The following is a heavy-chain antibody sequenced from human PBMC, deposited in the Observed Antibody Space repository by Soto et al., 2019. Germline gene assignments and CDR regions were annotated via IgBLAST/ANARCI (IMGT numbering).Heavy chain of an antibody. V-gene: IGHV4-39*01. CDR1: GGSISSSSHF. J-gene: IGHJ5*02. D-gene: IGHD6-13*01. CDR2: SYHLGLT. CDR3: ARNKRRSDNNSWFNWLDP. Sequence: PSETLSLTCIVSGGSISSSSHFWGWIRQPTGKGLEWIGSSYHLGLTYSNPSLKSRVTVSVDESKNQLSLKMTSLTAADTAVYYCARNKRRSDNNSWFNWLDPWGQGTLVTVSS.